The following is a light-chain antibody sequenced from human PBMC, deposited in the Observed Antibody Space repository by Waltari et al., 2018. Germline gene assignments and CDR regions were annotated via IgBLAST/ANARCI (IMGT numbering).Light chain of an antibody. J-gene: IGKJ1*01. CDR3: QQYYNTPWT. Sequence: DIVMTQSPDSLAVSLGERATINCKSSQSVLYAPNNKNYLAWYQVKPGQPPKLLIYWTSTRASGVPDRFSGSGSGTDFTLTISSLQAEDVALYCCQQYYNTPWTFGQGTQVDIK. V-gene: IGKV4-1*01. CDR1: QSVLYAPNNKNY. CDR2: WTS.